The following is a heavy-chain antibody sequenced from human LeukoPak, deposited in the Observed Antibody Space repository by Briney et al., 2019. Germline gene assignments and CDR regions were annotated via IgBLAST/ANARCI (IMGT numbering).Heavy chain of an antibody. D-gene: IGHD3-9*01. CDR2: ISGSGGST. CDR1: GFTFSSYA. V-gene: IGHV3-23*01. J-gene: IGHJ6*03. Sequence: GGSLRLSCAASGFTFSSYAMSWVRQAPGKGLEWVSAISGSGGSTYYADSVKGRFTISRDNSKNTLYLQMNSLRAEDTAVYYCARGHPINHENLLRYFDWPVSYYYYMDVWGKGTTVTISS. CDR3: ARGHPINHENLLRYFDWPVSYYYYMDV.